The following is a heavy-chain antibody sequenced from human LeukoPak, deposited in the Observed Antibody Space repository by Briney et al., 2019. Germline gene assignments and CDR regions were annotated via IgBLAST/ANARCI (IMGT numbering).Heavy chain of an antibody. CDR3: ARDRNSPGSGPYSFDF. CDR1: GGSISNYY. J-gene: IGHJ4*02. CDR2: IYYSGGT. D-gene: IGHD3-10*01. Sequence: SETLSLTCTVSGGSISNYYWSWIRQPPGKGLEWIGYIYYSGGTSYNPSLKSRVTISVDTSKNQFSLKLSSVTAADTAVYYCARDRNSPGSGPYSFDFWGQGTLVTVSS. V-gene: IGHV4-59*01.